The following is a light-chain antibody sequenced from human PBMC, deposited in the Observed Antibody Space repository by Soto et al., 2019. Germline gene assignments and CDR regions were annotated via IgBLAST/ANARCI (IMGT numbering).Light chain of an antibody. CDR1: QSFSGRY. V-gene: IGKV3-20*01. CDR2: GAS. J-gene: IGKJ1*01. CDR3: QLFVDSPPRWT. Sequence: EIVLTQSPDTLSSSPGDSATLSCRASQSFSGRYLAWYQQKPGQAPRLLIFGASSRAAGIPDRFSGSGSGTDFTLSVSRLEPEDFAAYYCQLFVDSPPRWTFGQGTKVEL.